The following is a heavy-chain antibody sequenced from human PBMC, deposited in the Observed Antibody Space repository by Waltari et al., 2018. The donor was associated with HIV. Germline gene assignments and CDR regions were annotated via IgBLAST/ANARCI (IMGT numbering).Heavy chain of an antibody. J-gene: IGHJ4*02. V-gene: IGHV3-53*01. CDR1: GFTVSYNY. D-gene: IGHD6-6*01. CDR2: IYSGGSK. Sequence: EVQLVESGGGLIQPGGSLRLSCAASGFTVSYNYMSWVRQAPGKGLEWVSVIYSGGSKYYSDSVKGRFTISRDNSKKTLYLQMNSLRAEDTAVYYCAREFSSSYDYWGQGILVTVSS. CDR3: AREFSSSYDY.